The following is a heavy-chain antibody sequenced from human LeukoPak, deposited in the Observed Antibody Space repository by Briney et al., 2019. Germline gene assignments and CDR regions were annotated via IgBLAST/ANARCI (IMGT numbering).Heavy chain of an antibody. CDR3: ARDVQEGIAVAGMAPLSIGFYYYYYMDV. D-gene: IGHD6-19*01. CDR1: GYTFTGYY. J-gene: IGHJ6*03. CDR2: INPNSGGT. V-gene: IGHV1-2*04. Sequence: ASVKVSCKASGYTFTGYYMHWVRQAPGQGLEWMGWINPNSGGTNYAQKFQGWVTMTRDTSISTAYMELSRLRSDDTAVYYCARDVQEGIAVAGMAPLSIGFYYYYYMDVWGKGTTVTVSS.